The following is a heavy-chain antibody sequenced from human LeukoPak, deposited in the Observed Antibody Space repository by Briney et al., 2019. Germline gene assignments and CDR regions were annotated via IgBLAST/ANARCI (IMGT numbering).Heavy chain of an antibody. CDR1: GFTSDDYA. CDR2: ISWNSGHI. CDR3: AKGSAAGTRNWFDP. V-gene: IGHV3-9*02. Sequence: GRSLRLSCVASGFTSDDYAMHWVRQAPGKGLEWVSGISWNSGHIGYADSVRGRFTISRDNAKNSLYLQMNSLRAEDTALYYCAKGSAAGTRNWFDPWGQGTLVTVSS. J-gene: IGHJ5*02. D-gene: IGHD6-13*01.